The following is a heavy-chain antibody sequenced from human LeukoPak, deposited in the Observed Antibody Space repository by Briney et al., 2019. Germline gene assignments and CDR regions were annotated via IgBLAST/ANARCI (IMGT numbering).Heavy chain of an antibody. D-gene: IGHD5-18*01. J-gene: IGHJ4*02. CDR2: FDPEDGET. Sequence: ASVKVSCKVSGYTLTELSMHWVRQAPGKGLEWMGGFDPEDGETIYAQKFQGRVTMTEDTPTDTAYMELSSLRSEDTAVYYCATFRSGYSYGPFDYWGQGTLVTVSS. V-gene: IGHV1-24*01. CDR3: ATFRSGYSYGPFDY. CDR1: GYTLTELS.